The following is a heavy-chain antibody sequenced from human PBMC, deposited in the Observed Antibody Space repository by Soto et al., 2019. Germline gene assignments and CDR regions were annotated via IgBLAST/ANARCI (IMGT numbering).Heavy chain of an antibody. V-gene: IGHV3-66*03. J-gene: IGHJ4*02. CDR3: ARSRLAVAGSVYFDY. CDR1: GFTVSSNY. D-gene: IGHD6-19*01. Sequence: GGSLRLSXAASGFTVSSNYMSWVRQAPGKGLEWVSVIYSCGSTYYADSVKGRFTISRDNSKNTLYLQMNSLRAEDTAVYYCARSRLAVAGSVYFDYWGQGTLVTVSS. CDR2: IYSCGST.